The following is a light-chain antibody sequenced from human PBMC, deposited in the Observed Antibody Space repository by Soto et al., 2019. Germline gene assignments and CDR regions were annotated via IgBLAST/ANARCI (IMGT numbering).Light chain of an antibody. V-gene: IGKV3-20*01. CDR3: QQYGSSPRT. Sequence: EIVLRQSPGALSLTPGERATLSYRASQSVSSSYLAWYQQKPGQAPRLLIYGASSRATGIPDRFSGSGSGTDFTLTISRLEPEDFAVYYCQQYGSSPRTLGGGTKVDIK. CDR1: QSVSSSY. CDR2: GAS. J-gene: IGKJ4*01.